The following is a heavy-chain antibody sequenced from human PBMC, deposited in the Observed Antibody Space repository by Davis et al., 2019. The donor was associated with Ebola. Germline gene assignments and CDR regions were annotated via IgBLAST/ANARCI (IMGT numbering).Heavy chain of an antibody. CDR1: GFTFSSYS. CDR3: ARSYQLLYVYYYYMDV. V-gene: IGHV3-48*02. Sequence: PGGSLRLSCAASGFTFSSYSMNWVRQAPGKGLEWVSYISSSSSTIYYADSVQGRFTISRDNAKNSLYLQMNSLRDEDTAVYYCARSYQLLYVYYYYMDVWGKGTTVTVSS. D-gene: IGHD2-2*02. CDR2: ISSSSSTI. J-gene: IGHJ6*03.